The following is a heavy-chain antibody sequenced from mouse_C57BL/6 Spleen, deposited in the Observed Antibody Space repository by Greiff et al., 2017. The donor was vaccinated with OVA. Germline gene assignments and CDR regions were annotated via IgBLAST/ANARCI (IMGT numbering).Heavy chain of an antibody. CDR2: IRSKSNNSAS. J-gene: IGHJ2*01. V-gene: IGHV10-1*01. CDR1: GFSFNTYA. CDR3: VRQGDSYYYDY. Sequence: EVMLVESGGGLVQPKGSLKLSCAASGFSFNTYAMNWVRQAPGQGLEWVARIRSKSNNSASYYADSVKDRFTISRDDSESMRYLQMNNLKTEDTARYYCVRQGDSYYYDYWGQGTTRTVSS.